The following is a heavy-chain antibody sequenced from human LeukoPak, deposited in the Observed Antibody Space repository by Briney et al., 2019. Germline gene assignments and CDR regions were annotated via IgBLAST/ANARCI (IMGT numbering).Heavy chain of an antibody. V-gene: IGHV3-23*01. CDR2: ISGSGAGT. J-gene: IGHJ4*02. Sequence: GGSLRLSCAASGFTFSNYAMSWVRQAPGKGLGWVSAISGSGAGTYYADSVKGRFTISRDNSKNTLYLQMNSLRAEDTALCYCAKAWGNIAAAGTYYFDYWGQGTLVTVSS. CDR3: AKAWGNIAAAGTYYFDY. CDR1: GFTFSNYA. D-gene: IGHD6-13*01.